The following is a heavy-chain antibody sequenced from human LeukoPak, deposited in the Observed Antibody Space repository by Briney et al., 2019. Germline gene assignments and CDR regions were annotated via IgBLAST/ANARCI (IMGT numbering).Heavy chain of an antibody. V-gene: IGHV4-34*01. J-gene: IGHJ4*02. CDR3: ARGCYDYFDY. CDR1: GGSFSGYH. Sequence: SETLSLTCAVYGGSFSGYHWSWIRQPPGKGLEWIGEINHSGSTNYNPSLKSRVTISVDTSKNQFSLKLSSVTAADTAVYYCARGCYDYFDYWGQGTLVTVSS. CDR2: INHSGST. D-gene: IGHD2-15*01.